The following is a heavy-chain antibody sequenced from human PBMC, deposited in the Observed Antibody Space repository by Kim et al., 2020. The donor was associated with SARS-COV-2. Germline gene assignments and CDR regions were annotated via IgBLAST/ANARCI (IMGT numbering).Heavy chain of an antibody. Sequence: YADSVKGRFPISRDNSKNTLFLQMNSLRAEDTAVYYCVSLGYCSGITCLDYWGQGTLVTVSS. J-gene: IGHJ4*02. CDR3: VSLGYCSGITCLDY. D-gene: IGHD2-15*01. V-gene: IGHV3-33*01.